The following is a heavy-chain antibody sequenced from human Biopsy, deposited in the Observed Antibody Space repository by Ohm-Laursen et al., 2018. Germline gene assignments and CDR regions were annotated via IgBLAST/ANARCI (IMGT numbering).Heavy chain of an antibody. CDR2: ISHDGSVK. CDR1: GFAFSSYG. V-gene: IGHV3-30*18. J-gene: IGHJ4*02. Sequence: SLRLSCTASGFAFSSYGMQWVRQAPGKGLEWVAVISHDGSVKHYADSVKGRFTISRDNAKNTLFLQMNSLRAEDTAVYYCAKEETAYSSTSLDYWGQGTLVTVSS. CDR3: AKEETAYSSTSLDY. D-gene: IGHD6-13*01.